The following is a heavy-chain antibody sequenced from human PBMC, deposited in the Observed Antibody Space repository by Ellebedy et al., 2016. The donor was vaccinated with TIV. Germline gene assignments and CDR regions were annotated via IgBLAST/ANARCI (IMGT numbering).Heavy chain of an antibody. D-gene: IGHD1/OR15-1a*01. CDR3: ARFENWNNADY. V-gene: IGHV1-18*01. CDR2: ISAYNGNT. Sequence: ASVKVSCXASGYTFTSYGISWVRQAPGQGLEWMGWISAYNGNTNYAQKLQGRVTMTTDTSTSTAYMELSSLRSEDTAVYYCARFENWNNADYWGQGTLVTVSS. J-gene: IGHJ4*02. CDR1: GYTFTSYG.